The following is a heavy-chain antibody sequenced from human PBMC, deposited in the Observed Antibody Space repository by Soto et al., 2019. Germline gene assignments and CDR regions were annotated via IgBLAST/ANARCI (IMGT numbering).Heavy chain of an antibody. CDR3: ARGSYDFWSGPAFDY. D-gene: IGHD3-3*01. J-gene: IGHJ4*02. V-gene: IGHV4-4*07. CDR1: GGSISSYY. Sequence: SETLSLTCTVSGGSISSYYWSWIRQPAGKGLEWIGRIYTSGSTNYNPSLKSRVTMSVDTSKNQFSLKLSSVTAADTAVYYCARGSYDFWSGPAFDYRREGTLVTVSS. CDR2: IYTSGST.